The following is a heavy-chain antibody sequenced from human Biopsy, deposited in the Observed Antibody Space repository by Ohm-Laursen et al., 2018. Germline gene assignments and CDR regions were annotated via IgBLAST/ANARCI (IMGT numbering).Heavy chain of an antibody. Sequence: GSLRLSCAAPGFSFSDNYMDWVRQAPGKGLEWVGRIRDKANSYTTDYAASLKGRFTIAIDDSKNSQYLQMNSLKTEDTALYYCAKAGPYCSGGDCYSWFDSWGQGTLVTVSS. J-gene: IGHJ5*01. V-gene: IGHV3-72*01. CDR2: IRDKANSYTT. CDR3: AKAGPYCSGGDCYSWFDS. CDR1: GFSFSDNY. D-gene: IGHD2-15*01.